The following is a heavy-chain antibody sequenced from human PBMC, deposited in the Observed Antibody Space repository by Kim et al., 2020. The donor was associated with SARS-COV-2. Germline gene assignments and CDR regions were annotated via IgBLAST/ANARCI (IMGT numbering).Heavy chain of an antibody. J-gene: IGHJ4*02. D-gene: IGHD1-1*01. CDR3: ARKNWYCFDC. CDR2: ISVTGDAT. V-gene: IGHV3-23*01. CDR1: GFDFTRYA. Sequence: GGSLRLSCAAFGFDFTRYAMSWVRHAPGKGLEWVSYISVTGDATDYGDSVRGRFTVSRDNSKNRLYLQMNNLRADDTAVYFCARKNWYCFDCWVQGTQVAVSA.